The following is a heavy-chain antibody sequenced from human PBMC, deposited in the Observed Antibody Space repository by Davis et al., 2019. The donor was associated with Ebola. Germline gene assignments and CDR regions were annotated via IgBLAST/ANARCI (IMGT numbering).Heavy chain of an antibody. D-gene: IGHD6-13*01. V-gene: IGHV3-23*01. Sequence: PGGSLRLSCAASGFTFSSYAMSWVRQAPGKGLEWVSAISGSGGSTYYADSVKGRFTISRDNSKNTLYLQMNSLRAGDTAVYYCARTTGIAAAGSWWYFDLWGRGTLVTVSS. CDR1: GFTFSSYA. CDR2: ISGSGGST. J-gene: IGHJ2*01. CDR3: ARTTGIAAAGSWWYFDL.